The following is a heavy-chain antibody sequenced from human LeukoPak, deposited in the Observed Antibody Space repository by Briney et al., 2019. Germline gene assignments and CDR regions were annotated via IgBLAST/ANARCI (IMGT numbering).Heavy chain of an antibody. CDR3: AKGGTRSRDGYNFDY. J-gene: IGHJ4*02. D-gene: IGHD5-24*01. V-gene: IGHV3-30*18. CDR1: GFTFSLYG. CDR2: ISYDGSNK. Sequence: GGSLRLSCVVSGFTFSLYGMHWVRQAPGQGLEWVAVISYDGSNKHHADSVKGRFTISRDNSKNTLYLQMDSLRDEDTAVYYCAKGGTRSRDGYNFDYWGQGTLVTVSS.